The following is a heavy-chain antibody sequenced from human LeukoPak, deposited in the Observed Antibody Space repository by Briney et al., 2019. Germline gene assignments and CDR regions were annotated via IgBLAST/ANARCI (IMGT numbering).Heavy chain of an antibody. D-gene: IGHD3-22*01. CDR2: VSGSGSNT. CDR1: GFAFSSHA. Sequence: GGSLRLSCAASGFAFSSHAMNWVRQAPGKGLEWVSSVSGSGSNTYYTDSVKGRFTISRDNSKNTLYLQMNSLTAEHTALYYCAKDRHGYYQPVDYWGQGTLVTVSS. J-gene: IGHJ4*02. V-gene: IGHV3-23*01. CDR3: AKDRHGYYQPVDY.